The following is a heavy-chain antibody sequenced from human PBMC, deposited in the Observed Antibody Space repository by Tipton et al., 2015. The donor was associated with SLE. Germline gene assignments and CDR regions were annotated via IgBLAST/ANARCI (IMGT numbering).Heavy chain of an antibody. V-gene: IGHV3-48*01. Sequence: GSLRLSCAASGFTFSSYSMNWVRQAPGKGLEWVSYISSSSSTIYYADSVKGRFTISRDNAKNSLYLQMNSLRAEDTAVYYCARGKGSSLGYFDYWGQGTLVTVSS. D-gene: IGHD6-13*01. CDR2: ISSSSSTI. CDR1: GFTFSSYS. CDR3: ARGKGSSLGYFDY. J-gene: IGHJ4*02.